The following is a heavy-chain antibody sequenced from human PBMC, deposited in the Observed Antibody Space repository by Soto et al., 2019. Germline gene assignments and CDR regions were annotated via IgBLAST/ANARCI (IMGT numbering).Heavy chain of an antibody. D-gene: IGHD2-15*01. V-gene: IGHV3-13*05. J-gene: IGHJ6*02. CDR2: IGAADDP. CDR3: ARAYSGRLPRRADYYFAMDV. CDR1: GFTFSAYD. Sequence: QPGGSLRLSCAASGFTFSAYDMNWVRQTTGKGLEWVSAIGAADDPYYLGSVKGRFTISRENAKNSLYLQMNSLRAEDTAVYYCARAYSGRLPRRADYYFAMDVWGQGTTVTVSS.